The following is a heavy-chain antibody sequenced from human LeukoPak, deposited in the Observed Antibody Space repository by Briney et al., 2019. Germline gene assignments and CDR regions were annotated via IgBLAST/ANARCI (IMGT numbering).Heavy chain of an antibody. Sequence: GGSLRLSCAASVFTVSSIHRVWVRQAPGKGLEWVSVTYTGGNSYYADSVKGRFIISRDISKNTLYLQMNSLRAEDSALYYCARGGRGSAAVVAPRSFDIWGQGTMVTVSS. CDR2: TYTGGNS. J-gene: IGHJ3*02. V-gene: IGHV3-53*01. D-gene: IGHD3-22*01. CDR3: ARGGRGSAAVVAPRSFDI. CDR1: VFTVSSIH.